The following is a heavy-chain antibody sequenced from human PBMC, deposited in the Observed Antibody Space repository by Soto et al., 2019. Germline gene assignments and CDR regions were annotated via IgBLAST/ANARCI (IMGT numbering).Heavy chain of an antibody. CDR3: ARARRGPGPAYYYYGMDV. Sequence: PGGSLRLSCAASGFTVSSNYMSWVRQAPGKGLEWVSVIYSGGSTYYADSVKGRFTISRDNSKNTLYLQMNSLRAEDTAVYYCARARRGPGPAYYYYGMDVWGQGTTVTVSS. CDR1: GFTVSSNY. V-gene: IGHV3-66*01. J-gene: IGHJ6*02. CDR2: IYSGGST.